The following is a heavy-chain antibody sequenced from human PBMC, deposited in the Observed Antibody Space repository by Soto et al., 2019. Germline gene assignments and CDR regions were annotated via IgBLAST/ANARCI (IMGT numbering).Heavy chain of an antibody. CDR2: IYSGGST. V-gene: IGHV3-53*01. Sequence: PGGSLRLSCAASGFTVSSNYMSWVRQAPGKGLEWVSVIYSGGSTYYADSVKGRFTISRDNSKNTLYLQMNSLRAEDTAVYYCARGVLAAGTYYYYGMDVRGQGTTVTVSS. J-gene: IGHJ6*02. CDR3: ARGVLAAGTYYYYGMDV. D-gene: IGHD6-13*01. CDR1: GFTVSSNY.